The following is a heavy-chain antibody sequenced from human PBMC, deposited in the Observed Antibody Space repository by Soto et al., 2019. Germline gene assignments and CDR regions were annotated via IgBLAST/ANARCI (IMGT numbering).Heavy chain of an antibody. V-gene: IGHV3-23*01. J-gene: IGHJ5*02. CDR2: ISGSGGST. CDR3: AKDTRPYGVAWFDP. Sequence: PGGSLRLSCAASGFTFSSYAMSWVRQAPGKGLEWVSAISGSGGSTYYADSVKGRFTISRDNSKNTLYLQMDSLRAEDTAVYYCAKDTRPYGVAWFDPWGQGTLVTVS. D-gene: IGHD4-17*01. CDR1: GFTFSSYA.